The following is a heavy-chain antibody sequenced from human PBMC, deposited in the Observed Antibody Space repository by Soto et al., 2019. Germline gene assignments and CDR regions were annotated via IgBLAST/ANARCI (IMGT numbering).Heavy chain of an antibody. CDR2: IYYSGST. Sequence: QVQLQESGPGLVKPSETLSLTCTVSGGSVSSGSYYWSWIRQPPGKGLEWIGYIYYSGSTNYNPSLKRRVTISVDTSKNQFSLKLSSVTAADTAVYYCARVGGDYDFWSGLTYWGQGTLVTVSS. D-gene: IGHD3-3*01. CDR1: GGSVSSGSYY. V-gene: IGHV4-61*01. CDR3: ARVGGDYDFWSGLTY. J-gene: IGHJ4*02.